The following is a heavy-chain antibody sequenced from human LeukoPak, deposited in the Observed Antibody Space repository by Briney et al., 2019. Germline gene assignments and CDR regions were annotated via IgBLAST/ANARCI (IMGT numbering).Heavy chain of an antibody. CDR1: GFTFSSYA. D-gene: IGHD3-9*01. Sequence: GGSLRLSCAASGFTFSSYAMSWVRQAPGEGLEWVSAIIGSGGSTYYADSVKGRFTISRDNSKNTVYLQMNSLRAADTAVYYCASYDILTGYSRHPLKRWGQGTLVTVSS. CDR3: ASYDILTGYSRHPLKR. V-gene: IGHV3-23*01. J-gene: IGHJ4*02. CDR2: IIGSGGST.